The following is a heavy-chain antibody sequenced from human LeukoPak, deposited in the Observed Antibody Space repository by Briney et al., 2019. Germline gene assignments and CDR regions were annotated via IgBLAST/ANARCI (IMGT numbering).Heavy chain of an antibody. CDR1: GYTFTGYY. Sequence: ASLKVSSTASGYTFTGYYMHWVRQSPGQGLEWMGWINPNSGGTNYAQKFQGRVTMTRDTSISTAYMELSRLRSDDTAVYYCARGVGATMGYYYYYGMDVWGQGTTVTVSS. V-gene: IGHV1-2*02. J-gene: IGHJ6*02. D-gene: IGHD1-26*01. CDR3: ARGVGATMGYYYYYGMDV. CDR2: INPNSGGT.